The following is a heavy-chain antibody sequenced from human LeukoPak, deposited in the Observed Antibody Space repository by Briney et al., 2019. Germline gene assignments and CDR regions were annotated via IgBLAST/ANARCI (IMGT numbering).Heavy chain of an antibody. Sequence: GGSLRLSCAASGFTFSSYGMHWVRQAPGKGLEWVAVISYDGSNKYYADSVKGRFTISRDNSKNTLCLQMNSLRAEDTAVYYCAKDSKMATISVGGYWGQGTLVTVSS. CDR3: AKDSKMATISVGGY. CDR1: GFTFSSYG. CDR2: ISYDGSNK. D-gene: IGHD5-24*01. V-gene: IGHV3-30*18. J-gene: IGHJ4*02.